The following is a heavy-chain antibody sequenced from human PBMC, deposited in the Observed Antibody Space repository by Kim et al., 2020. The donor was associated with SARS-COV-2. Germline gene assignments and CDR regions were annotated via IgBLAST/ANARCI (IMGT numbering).Heavy chain of an antibody. Sequence: YAQKFQGRVTVTRDTSISTAYMELSRLTSDDTAVYYCAAEGLKGGSYPFDTWGQGTLVTVSS. V-gene: IGHV1-2*02. J-gene: IGHJ5*02. CDR3: AAEGLKGGSYPFDT. D-gene: IGHD3-16*01.